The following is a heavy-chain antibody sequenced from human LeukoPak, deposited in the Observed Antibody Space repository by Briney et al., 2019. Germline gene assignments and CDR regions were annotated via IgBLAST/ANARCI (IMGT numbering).Heavy chain of an antibody. V-gene: IGHV1-69*06. Sequence: ASVKVSCKASGGTFSSYAISWVRQAPGQGLEWMGGIIPIFGTANYAQKFQGRVTITADKSTSTAYMELSSLRSEDTAVYYCAAMDYYGSGSYYIIPYYFDYWGQGTLVTVSS. CDR3: AAMDYYGSGSYYIIPYYFDY. J-gene: IGHJ4*02. CDR1: GGTFSSYA. CDR2: IIPIFGTA. D-gene: IGHD3-10*01.